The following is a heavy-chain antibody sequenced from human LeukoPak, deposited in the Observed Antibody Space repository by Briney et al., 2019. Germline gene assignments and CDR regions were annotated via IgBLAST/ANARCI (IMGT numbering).Heavy chain of an antibody. Sequence: GGSLRLSCAASGFTFSSYSMNWVRQAPGKGLEWVSSISSSSSYIYYADSVKGRFTISRDNAKNSLYLQMNSLRAEDTAVYYCAREIGYSSVRFDYWGQGTLVTVSS. CDR2: ISSSSSYI. D-gene: IGHD6-25*01. CDR3: AREIGYSSVRFDY. J-gene: IGHJ4*02. CDR1: GFTFSSYS. V-gene: IGHV3-21*01.